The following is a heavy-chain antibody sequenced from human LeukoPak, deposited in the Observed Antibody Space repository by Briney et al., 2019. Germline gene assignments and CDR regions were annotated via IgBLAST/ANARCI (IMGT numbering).Heavy chain of an antibody. CDR1: GFTYSSYS. CDR3: ARDLGSDSGYASDY. CDR2: ISSSSSYI. J-gene: IGHJ4*02. D-gene: IGHD5-12*01. V-gene: IGHV3-21*01. Sequence: SGGSLRLSCAASGFTYSSYSMNWVRRAPGKGLEWVSSISSSSSYIYYADSVKGRFTISRDNAKNSLYLQMNSLRAEDTAVYYCARDLGSDSGYASDYWGQGTLVTVSS.